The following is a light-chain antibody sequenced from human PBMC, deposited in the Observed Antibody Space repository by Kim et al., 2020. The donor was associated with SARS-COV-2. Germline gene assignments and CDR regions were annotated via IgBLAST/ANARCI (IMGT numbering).Light chain of an antibody. Sequence: PASISCRDSQSLLHTNGYNYFEWYLKKPGQAPQLLIYWGVNRASGVPDRFSGSGSGTAFTLKISRVEAEDVGIYYCMQALQTPPYTFGQGTKLEIK. CDR3: MQALQTPPYT. J-gene: IGKJ2*01. V-gene: IGKV2-28*01. CDR2: WGV. CDR1: QSLLHTNGYNY.